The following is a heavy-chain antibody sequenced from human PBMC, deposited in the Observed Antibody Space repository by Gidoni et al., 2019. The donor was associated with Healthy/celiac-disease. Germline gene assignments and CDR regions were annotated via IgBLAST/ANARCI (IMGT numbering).Heavy chain of an antibody. CDR2: INTNTGNP. V-gene: IGHV7-4-1*02. D-gene: IGHD6-13*01. CDR1: GYTFTSFA. CDR3: ARVGGPTGYSSSWYTDY. Sequence: QVQLVQSGSELKKPGASVKLSCKASGYTFTSFAMNWVRQAPGQGLEWMGWINTNTGNPTYAQGFTGRFVFSLDTSVSTAYLQISSLKAEDTAVYYCARVGGPTGYSSSWYTDYWGQGTLVTVSS. J-gene: IGHJ4*02.